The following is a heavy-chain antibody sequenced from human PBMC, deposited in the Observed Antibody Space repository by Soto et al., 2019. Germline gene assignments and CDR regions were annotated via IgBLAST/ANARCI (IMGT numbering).Heavy chain of an antibody. CDR1: GYTFTVYY. CDR2: INPNSGGT. J-gene: IGHJ3*02. Sequence: ASVKVSCKASGYTFTVYYMRCVLQSPVQGLEWMGWINPNSGGTNYAQKFQGWVTMTRDTSISTAYMELSRLRSDDTAVYYCARDCSSTSCLDAFDIWGQGTMVTVSS. V-gene: IGHV1-2*04. D-gene: IGHD2-2*01. CDR3: ARDCSSTSCLDAFDI.